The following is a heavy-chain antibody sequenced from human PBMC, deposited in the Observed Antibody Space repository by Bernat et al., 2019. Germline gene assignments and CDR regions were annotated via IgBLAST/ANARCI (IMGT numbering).Heavy chain of an antibody. V-gene: IGHV3-33*01. CDR2: IWYDGSNK. D-gene: IGHD5-18*01. CDR1: GFTFSSYG. J-gene: IGHJ4*02. CDR3: ARDDSYGAPSGFDY. Sequence: QVQLVESGGGVVQPGRSLRLSCAASGFTFSSYGMHWVRQAPGKGLEWVAVIWYDGSNKYYADSVKGRFTISRDNSKNTLYLQMNSLRAEDTAVYYCARDDSYGAPSGFDYWGQGTLVTVSS.